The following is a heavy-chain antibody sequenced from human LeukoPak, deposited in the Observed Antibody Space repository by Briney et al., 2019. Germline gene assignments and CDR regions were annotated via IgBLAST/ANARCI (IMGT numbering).Heavy chain of an antibody. V-gene: IGHV3-30-3*01. D-gene: IGHD3-3*01. CDR2: ISYDGSNK. Sequence: PGRSLRLSCAASGFTFSSYAMHWVRQAPGKGLEWVAVISYDGSNKYNADSVKGRFTISRDNSKNTLYLQMNSLRAEDTAVYYCARGLRVFGSGWGQGTLVTVSS. CDR1: GFTFSSYA. J-gene: IGHJ4*02. CDR3: ARGLRVFGSG.